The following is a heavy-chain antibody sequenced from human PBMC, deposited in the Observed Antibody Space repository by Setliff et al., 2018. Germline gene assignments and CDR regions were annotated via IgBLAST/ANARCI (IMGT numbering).Heavy chain of an antibody. V-gene: IGHV1-3*01. CDR3: ARDKATYYDSSGYYFTSSMDV. CDR1: GYTFTSYA. J-gene: IGHJ6*02. D-gene: IGHD3-22*01. CDR2: INAGNGNT. Sequence: RASVKVSCKASGYTFTSYAMHWVRQAPGQRLEWMGWINAGNGNTKYSQKFQGRVTITRDTSASTAYMELRSLRSDDTAVYYCARDKATYYDSSGYYFTSSMDVWGQGTTVTVSS.